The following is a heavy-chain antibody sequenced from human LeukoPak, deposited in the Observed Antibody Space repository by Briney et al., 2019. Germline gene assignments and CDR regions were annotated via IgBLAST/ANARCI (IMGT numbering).Heavy chain of an antibody. D-gene: IGHD5-24*01. V-gene: IGHV3-30*02. CDR2: IRYDGSNK. CDR1: GFTFSSYS. CDR3: AKDIGPGYKSDY. Sequence: GGSLRLSCAASGFTFSSYSMNWVRQAPGKGLEWVAFIRYDGSNKYYADSVKGRFTISRDNSKNTLYLQMNSLRAEDTAVYYCAKDIGPGYKSDYWGQGTLVTVSS. J-gene: IGHJ4*02.